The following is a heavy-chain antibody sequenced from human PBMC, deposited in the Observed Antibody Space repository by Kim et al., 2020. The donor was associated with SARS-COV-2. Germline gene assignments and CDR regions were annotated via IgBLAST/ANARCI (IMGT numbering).Heavy chain of an antibody. Sequence: GGSLRLSCAASGFTFGDYAMHWVRQAPGKGLEWVSGINWNSGTIYSVDVVKGLFTISRDNAKNSLHLQMNSLRIEDTALYYSANGLVVRELAGLFNYWGQGTLVTVSS. CDR3: ANGLVVRELAGLFNY. J-gene: IGHJ4*01. CDR1: GFTFGDYA. D-gene: IGHD1-26*01. CDR2: INWNSGTI. V-gene: IGHV3-9*01.